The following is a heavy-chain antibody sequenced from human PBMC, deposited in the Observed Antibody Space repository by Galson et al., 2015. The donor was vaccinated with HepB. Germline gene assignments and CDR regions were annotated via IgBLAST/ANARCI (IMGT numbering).Heavy chain of an antibody. J-gene: IGHJ4*02. D-gene: IGHD3-22*01. CDR3: ATDHYDSSGFWLDY. CDR1: GYTLTELS. CDR2: FDPEDGET. Sequence: SVKVSCKVSGYTLTELSMHWVRQAPGKGLEWMGGFDPEDGETIYAQKFQGRVTMTEDTSTDTAYMELSSLRSEDTAVYYCATDHYDSSGFWLDYWGQGTLVTVSS. V-gene: IGHV1-24*01.